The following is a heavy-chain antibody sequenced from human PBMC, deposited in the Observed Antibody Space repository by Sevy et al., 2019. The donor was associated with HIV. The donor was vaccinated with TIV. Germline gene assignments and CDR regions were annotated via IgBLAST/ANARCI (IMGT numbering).Heavy chain of an antibody. CDR3: AKHKEQQLVLHDAFDI. Sequence: RGYLRLSCAASGFTFSSYAMSWVRQAPGKGLERVSAISGSGGSTYYADSVKGRFAISRYNSKNMLYLQMNSLRAEVTTVYYCAKHKEQQLVLHDAFDIWGQGTMVLVSS. V-gene: IGHV3-23*01. D-gene: IGHD6-13*01. J-gene: IGHJ3*02. CDR2: ISGSGGST. CDR1: GFTFSSYA.